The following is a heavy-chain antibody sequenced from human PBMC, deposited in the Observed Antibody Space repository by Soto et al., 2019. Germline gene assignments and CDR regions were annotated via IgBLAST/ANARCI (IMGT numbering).Heavy chain of an antibody. J-gene: IGHJ4*02. D-gene: IGHD3-3*01. CDR2: INSGGRT. Sequence: GGSLRLSCAASGFTFSSYTMNWVRQAPGKGLEWVSGINSGGRTYYADSVKGRFTISRDDSKNTLYLQIISLRAEDTAVYYCAKDSEVEVLRFLEWLSITIDYWGQGTLVTVSS. CDR3: AKDSEVEVLRFLEWLSITIDY. V-gene: IGHV3-23*01. CDR1: GFTFSSYT.